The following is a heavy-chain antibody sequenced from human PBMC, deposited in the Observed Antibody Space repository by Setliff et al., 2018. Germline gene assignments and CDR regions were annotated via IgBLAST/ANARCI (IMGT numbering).Heavy chain of an antibody. J-gene: IGHJ4*02. CDR3: ARAGRDGYNFPYYFDY. Sequence: SETLSLTCTVSGGSISSGDYYWSWVRQPPGKGLEWMGYIYYSGSTYYNPSLKSRVTISVDTSKNQFSLKLSSVTAADTAVYYCARAGRDGYNFPYYFDYWGQGTLVTVSS. CDR2: IYYSGST. CDR1: GGSISSGDYY. V-gene: IGHV4-30-4*08. D-gene: IGHD5-12*01.